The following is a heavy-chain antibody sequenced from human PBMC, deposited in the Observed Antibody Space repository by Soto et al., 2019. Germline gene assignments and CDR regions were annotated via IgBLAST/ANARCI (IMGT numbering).Heavy chain of an antibody. J-gene: IGHJ6*02. CDR2: ISYNGSKT. CDR1: EFTFSSYG. D-gene: IGHD1-26*01. Sequence: QVQVVESGGGVVQPGRSLRLSCAASEFTFSSYGMHWVRQAPGKGLEWVALISYNGSKTYYADSVKGRFTISRDNSKNTLYLQMNSLRAEDTAVYYCAKDSGLERIHHAMVVWGQGTTVSVSS. CDR3: AKDSGLERIHHAMVV. V-gene: IGHV3-30*18.